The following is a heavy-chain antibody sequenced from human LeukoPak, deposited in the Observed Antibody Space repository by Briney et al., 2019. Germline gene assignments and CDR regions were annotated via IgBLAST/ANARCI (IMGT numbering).Heavy chain of an antibody. CDR1: GFTFSSYG. J-gene: IGHJ4*02. CDR3: AKEAYSSSWYLDY. D-gene: IGHD6-13*01. Sequence: GGSLRLPCAASGFTFSSYGMHWVRQAPGKGLEWVAFIRYDGSNKYYADSVKGRFTISRDNSKNTLYLQMNSLRAEDTAVYYCAKEAYSSSWYLDYWGQGTLVTVSS. V-gene: IGHV3-30*02. CDR2: IRYDGSNK.